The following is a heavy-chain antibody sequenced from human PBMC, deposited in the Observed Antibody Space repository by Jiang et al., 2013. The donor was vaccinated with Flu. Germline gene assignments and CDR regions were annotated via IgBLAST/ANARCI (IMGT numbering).Heavy chain of an antibody. D-gene: IGHD3-9*01. Sequence: VQLVESGAEVKKPGASVKVSCKASGYTFTSYYMHWVRQAPGQGLEWMGIINPSGGSTSYAQKFQGRVTMTRDTSTSTVYMELSSLRSEDTAVYYCASPHDYDILTGYYKEDATGMDVWGQGTTVTVSS. J-gene: IGHJ6*02. CDR2: INPSGGST. CDR1: GYTFTSYY. CDR3: ASPHDYDILTGYYKEDATGMDV. V-gene: IGHV1-46*03.